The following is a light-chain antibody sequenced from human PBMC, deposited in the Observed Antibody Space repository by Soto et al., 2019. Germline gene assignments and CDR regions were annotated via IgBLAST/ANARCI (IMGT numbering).Light chain of an antibody. CDR1: SSDVGAYNS. V-gene: IGLV2-14*01. CDR3: SSYTRSSTFV. CDR2: EVT. J-gene: IGLJ1*01. Sequence: QSALTQPASVSGSPGQSITISCTGTSSDVGAYNSVSWYQQEPGKAPKLMIYEVTNRPSGVSNRFSGSKSANTASLSISGLQAEDDADYYCSSYTRSSTFVFGTGTKLTVL.